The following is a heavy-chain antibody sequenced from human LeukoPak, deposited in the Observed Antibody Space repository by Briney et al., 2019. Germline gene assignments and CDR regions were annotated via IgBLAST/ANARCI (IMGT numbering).Heavy chain of an antibody. J-gene: IGHJ6*02. V-gene: IGHV3-30*03. CDR3: ARVYCSSTSCYGEHYYYGMDV. Sequence: GGSLRLSCAASGFTFSSYGMHWVRQAPGKGLEWVAVISYDGSNKYYADSVKGRFTISRDNSKNTLYLQMNSLRAEDTAVYYCARVYCSSTSCYGEHYYYGMDVWGQGTTVTVSS. CDR2: ISYDGSNK. CDR1: GFTFSSYG. D-gene: IGHD2-2*01.